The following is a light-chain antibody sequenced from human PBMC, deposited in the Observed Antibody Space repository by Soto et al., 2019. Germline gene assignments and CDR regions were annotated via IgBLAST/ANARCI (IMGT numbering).Light chain of an antibody. CDR3: QQSYSTPTWT. CDR1: QSIVTY. J-gene: IGKJ1*01. Sequence: DIQMSQPPPSLSASVGDTVTLTCRASQSIVTYLNWYLQKPGKAHKLLIYAASNLQSGVPSRFSGSGSGTDFTLTISSLQPEDFATYFCQQSYSTPTWTFGQGTKVDIK. CDR2: AAS. V-gene: IGKV1-39*01.